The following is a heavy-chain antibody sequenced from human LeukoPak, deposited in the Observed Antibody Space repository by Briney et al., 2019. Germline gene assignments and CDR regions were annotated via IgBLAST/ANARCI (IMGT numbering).Heavy chain of an antibody. J-gene: IGHJ4*02. D-gene: IGHD6-13*01. CDR1: GYTFTSYD. V-gene: IGHV1-8*01. Sequence: GASVKVSCEASGYTFTSYDINWVRQAPGQGLEWMGWMNPNSGNTGYAQKFQGRVTMTRNTSISTAYMELSSLRSEDTAVYYCALWTGYSSSWYRDYWGQGTLVTVSS. CDR2: MNPNSGNT. CDR3: ALWTGYSSSWYRDY.